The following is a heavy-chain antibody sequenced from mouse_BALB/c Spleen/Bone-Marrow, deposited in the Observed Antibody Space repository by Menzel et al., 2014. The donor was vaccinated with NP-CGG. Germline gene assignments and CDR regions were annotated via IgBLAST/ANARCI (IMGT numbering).Heavy chain of an antibody. J-gene: IGHJ1*01. CDR1: GYSFTDYN. Sequence: EVKLMESGPELVKPGASVKVSCKASGYSFTDYNMYWVKQSHGKSLEWIGYIGPYNGGTTYNQKFKGKATLTADKSSSTAFMHLNSLTSGDSSVYYCTREHGWYFDVWGAGTTVTVSS. V-gene: IGHV1S135*01. CDR2: IGPYNGGT. CDR3: TREHGWYFDV.